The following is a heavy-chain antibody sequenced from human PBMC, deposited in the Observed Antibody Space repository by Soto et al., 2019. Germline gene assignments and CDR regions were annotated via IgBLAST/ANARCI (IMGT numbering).Heavy chain of an antibody. CDR2: ISPYNRDT. V-gene: IGHV1-18*01. D-gene: IGHD6-19*01. J-gene: IGHJ4*02. CDR3: ARASGWPYYFDY. CDR1: GYTFTSYG. Sequence: QVQLVQSGAEVKKPGTSVKVSCKASGYTFTSYGFSWVRQAPGQGLEWMGWISPYNRDTNYAQRLQGRVTMTTDPSTSTAYMELRSLRFDDTAVYYCARASGWPYYFDYWAREPWSPSPQ.